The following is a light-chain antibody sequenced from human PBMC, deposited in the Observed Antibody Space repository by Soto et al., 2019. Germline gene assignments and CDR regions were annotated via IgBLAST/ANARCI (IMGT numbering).Light chain of an antibody. J-gene: IGKJ4*01. CDR1: QSVTSNF. V-gene: IGKV3-20*01. CDR2: GAS. CDR3: RPYGRSLGFP. Sequence: IGLTITTGTLSLSHGERATLSCSGIQSVTSNFLAWYREKPGQAPRLLIYGASSRATGIPDRFSGSGSGTEFTLTISILEPEDYAMQYCRPYGRSLGFPFCGRTK.